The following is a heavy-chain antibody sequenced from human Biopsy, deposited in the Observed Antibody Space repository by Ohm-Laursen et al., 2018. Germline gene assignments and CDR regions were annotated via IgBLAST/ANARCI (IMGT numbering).Heavy chain of an antibody. CDR3: AREAIGYQLPCDD. CDR1: TGTFNSYG. J-gene: IGHJ4*02. D-gene: IGHD2-2*01. V-gene: IGHV1-69*11. CDR2: IIPILRTT. Sequence: VASVKVSCKAPTGTFNSYGIIWVRQASGQGLEWMGRIIPILRTTAYAQTFLGRVTITADSPTSTVDMELTSLTSDDTAVYFCAREAIGYQLPCDDWGQGTLVTVSS.